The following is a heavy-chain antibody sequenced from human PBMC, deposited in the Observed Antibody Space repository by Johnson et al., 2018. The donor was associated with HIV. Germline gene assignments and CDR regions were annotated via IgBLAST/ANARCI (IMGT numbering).Heavy chain of an antibody. J-gene: IGHJ3*02. CDR2: IGTAGDT. CDR1: GFTFDDYA. Sequence: VQLVESGGGVVRPGGSLRLSCSVSGFTFDDYAMHWVRQAPGKGLEWVSAIGTAGDTYYPGSVKGRFTISRENAKNSLYLQRNSLRAGDTAVYYCARLEELLRAFDIWGQGTMVTVSS. V-gene: IGHV3-13*01. CDR3: ARLEELLRAFDI. D-gene: IGHD1-26*01.